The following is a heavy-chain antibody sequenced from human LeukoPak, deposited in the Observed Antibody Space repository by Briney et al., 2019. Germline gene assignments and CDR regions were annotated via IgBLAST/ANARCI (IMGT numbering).Heavy chain of an antibody. Sequence: GESLRISCKGSGYSFTSYWIGWVRRMPGKGLEWMGIIYPGDSDTRYSPSFQGQVTISADKSISTAYLQWSSLKASDTAMYYCARFRISNWNDGSYFDYWGQGTLVTVSS. CDR1: GYSFTSYW. V-gene: IGHV5-51*01. J-gene: IGHJ4*02. CDR2: IYPGDSDT. CDR3: ARFRISNWNDGSYFDY. D-gene: IGHD1-20*01.